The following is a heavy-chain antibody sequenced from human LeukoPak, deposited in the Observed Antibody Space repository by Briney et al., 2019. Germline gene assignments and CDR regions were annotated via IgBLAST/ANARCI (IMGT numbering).Heavy chain of an antibody. J-gene: IGHJ4*02. V-gene: IGHV4-59*01. CDR2: IYYSGST. CDR1: GGSISSYY. CDR3: ARDRGYYDSSGYYSPFDY. Sequence: SETLSLXCTVSGGSISSYYWSWIRRPPGKGLESIGYIYYSGSTNYNPSLKSRVTISVDTSKNQFSLKLSSVTAADTAVYYCARDRGYYDSSGYYSPFDYWGQGTLVTVSS. D-gene: IGHD3-22*01.